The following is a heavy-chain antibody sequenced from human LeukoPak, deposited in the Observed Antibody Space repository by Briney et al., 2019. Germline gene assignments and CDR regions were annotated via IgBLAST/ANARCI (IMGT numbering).Heavy chain of an antibody. D-gene: IGHD6-6*01. J-gene: IGHJ4*02. Sequence: AASVKVSCKASGYTFTAYYMHWVRQAPGQGPEWMGWINPNSGVTNYAQKFQGRVIMTSDTSISTAHMEFSRLRSDDTAMYYCARDLGVTVRPFSLFYWGQGTLVTVSS. V-gene: IGHV1-2*02. CDR2: INPNSGVT. CDR3: ARDLGVTVRPFSLFY. CDR1: GYTFTAYY.